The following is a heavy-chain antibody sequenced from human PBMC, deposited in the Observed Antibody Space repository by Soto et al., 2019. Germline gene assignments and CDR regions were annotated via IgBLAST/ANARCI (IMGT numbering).Heavy chain of an antibody. CDR2: ISGSGGST. V-gene: IGHV3-23*01. D-gene: IGHD2-8*01. CDR1: GFTFSSYA. Sequence: GGSLRLSCAASGFTFSSYAMSWVRQAPGKGLEWVSAISGSGGSTYYADSVKGRFTISRDNSKNTLYLQMNSLRAEDTAVYYCANGKLALMVYNYMDVWGKGTTVTVSS. CDR3: ANGKLALMVYNYMDV. J-gene: IGHJ6*03.